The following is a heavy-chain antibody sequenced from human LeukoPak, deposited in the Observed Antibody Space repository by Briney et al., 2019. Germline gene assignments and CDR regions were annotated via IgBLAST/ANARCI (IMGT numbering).Heavy chain of an antibody. J-gene: IGHJ4*02. Sequence: PSGTLSLTCTVSGGSIINNKWWSWVRQPPGKGLEWIGEIYLSGVTNYSPSLKSRVTMSVDTSKNQFSLRLSSVTAADTAVYYCARTWSYVSGHYLNYWGQGTLVTVSS. CDR1: GGSIINNKW. CDR2: IYLSGVT. D-gene: IGHD3-10*01. V-gene: IGHV4-4*02. CDR3: ARTWSYVSGHYLNY.